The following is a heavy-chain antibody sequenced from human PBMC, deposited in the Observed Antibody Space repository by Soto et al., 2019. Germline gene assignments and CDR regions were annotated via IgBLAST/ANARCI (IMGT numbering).Heavy chain of an antibody. J-gene: IGHJ4*02. CDR3: ARGTSGYSF. D-gene: IGHD3-22*01. Sequence: LRLSCAASGLDVSTNYMNWVRQAPGKGLEWVSMIYSSGTTYYAASVKGRFTISRDKSKNTLYLQMNSLRADDTAVYYCARGTSGYSFWGQGTLVTVSS. V-gene: IGHV3-53*01. CDR2: IYSSGTT. CDR1: GLDVSTNY.